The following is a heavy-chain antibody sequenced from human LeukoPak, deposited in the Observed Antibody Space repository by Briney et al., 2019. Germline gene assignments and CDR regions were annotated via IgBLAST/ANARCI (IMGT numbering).Heavy chain of an antibody. D-gene: IGHD1-26*01. Sequence: GGSLRLSCAASGFTFSTYHMYWVRQAPGRGLDFMAVISYDESNKYYADSVRGRFTISRDNSKNTLYLQMSSLRAEDTAVYFCARAYPVTSGSYYAPFDYWGPGTLVTVSS. CDR3: ARAYPVTSGSYYAPFDY. CDR2: ISYDESNK. CDR1: GFTFSTYH. V-gene: IGHV3-30*14. J-gene: IGHJ4*02.